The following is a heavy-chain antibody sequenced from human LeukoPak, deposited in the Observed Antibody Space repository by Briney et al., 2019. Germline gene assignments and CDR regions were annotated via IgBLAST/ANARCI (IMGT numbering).Heavy chain of an antibody. CDR3: SRDEYEYHDILPGYYTT. D-gene: IGHD3-9*01. Sequence: GASVKVSCKASGGTFSSYAISWVRQAPGQGLEWMGGIIPIFGTANYAQKFQGRVMITTDESTSTAYMELSSLRSEDTAVYYCSRDEYEYHDILPGYYTTWGQGTLVTVSS. J-gene: IGHJ5*02. CDR1: GGTFSSYA. V-gene: IGHV1-69*05. CDR2: IIPIFGTA.